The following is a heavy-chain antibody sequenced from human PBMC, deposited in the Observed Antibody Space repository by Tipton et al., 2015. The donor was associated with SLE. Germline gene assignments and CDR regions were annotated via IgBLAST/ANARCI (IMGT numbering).Heavy chain of an antibody. D-gene: IGHD3-16*01. J-gene: IGHJ6*02. CDR3: TKDIGALPGFGMDV. CDR1: GFTFDDYA. Sequence: SLRLSCAASGFTFDDYAMHWVRQAPGKGLEWVSSISWNSGSIGYADFVKGRFTISRDNAKNSLYLQMNSLRAEDTALYYCTKDIGALPGFGMDVWGQGTTVTVSS. V-gene: IGHV3-9*01. CDR2: ISWNSGSI.